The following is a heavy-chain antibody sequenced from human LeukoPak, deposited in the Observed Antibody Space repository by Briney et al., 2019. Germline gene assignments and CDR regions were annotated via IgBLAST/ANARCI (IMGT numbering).Heavy chain of an antibody. CDR3: AKQSPISRAIDY. CDR2: IYYGGST. J-gene: IGHJ4*02. CDR1: RGSLSSYY. V-gene: IGHV4-59*08. Sequence: SETLSVTRIVSRGSLSSYYWSWIRQPLGKGLEWIGYIYYGGSTNYNPSLKSRFAISLDTSKNQFSLKLTSVTAADTAVYYCAKQSPISRAIDYWGQGTLVTVSS.